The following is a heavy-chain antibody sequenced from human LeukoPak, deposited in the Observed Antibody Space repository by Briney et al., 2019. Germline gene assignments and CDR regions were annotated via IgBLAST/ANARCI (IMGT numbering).Heavy chain of an antibody. J-gene: IGHJ3*02. CDR3: VKESGFMVAPNSAFDI. Sequence: GGSLRLSCSASGFTFNSYPVHWVSQAPGKGLEYVSGISRNGGSTYYADSVKGRFTISRDNSKNTLYLQMSSLRAEDTAVYYCVKESGFMVAPNSAFDIWGQGTMVTVSS. CDR1: GFTFNSYP. V-gene: IGHV3-64D*06. CDR2: ISRNGGST. D-gene: IGHD4/OR15-4a*01.